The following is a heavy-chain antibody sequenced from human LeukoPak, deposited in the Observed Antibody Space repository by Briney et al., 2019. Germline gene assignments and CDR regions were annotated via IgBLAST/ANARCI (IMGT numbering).Heavy chain of an antibody. Sequence: PSETLSLTCTVSGGSISSYYWSWIRQPAGKGLEWIGRIYTSGSTNYNPSLKSRVTMSVDTSKNQFSLKLSSVTAADTAVYYCARGGHYYDSSGYSFDYWGQGTLVTVSS. J-gene: IGHJ4*02. V-gene: IGHV4-4*07. CDR1: GGSISSYY. CDR3: ARGGHYYDSSGYSFDY. CDR2: IYTSGST. D-gene: IGHD3-22*01.